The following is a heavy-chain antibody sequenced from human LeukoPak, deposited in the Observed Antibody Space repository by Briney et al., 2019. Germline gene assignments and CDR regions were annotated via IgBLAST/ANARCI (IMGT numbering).Heavy chain of an antibody. CDR1: GGSISSSSYY. D-gene: IGHD2-15*01. J-gene: IGHJ5*02. Sequence: PSETVSLTCSVSGGSISSSSYYWGWIRQPPGKGLEWIASIYYTGNMYYNPSLKSRVTISVDTSKNQLSLNLNSVTAADTAVYYCARQQCSGGSCYSRAIWFDPWGQGTLVTVSS. CDR3: ARQQCSGGSCYSRAIWFDP. V-gene: IGHV4-39*01. CDR2: IYYTGNM.